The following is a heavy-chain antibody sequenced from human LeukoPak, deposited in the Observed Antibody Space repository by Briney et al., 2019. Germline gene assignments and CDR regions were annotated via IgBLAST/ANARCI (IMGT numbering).Heavy chain of an antibody. V-gene: IGHV3-7*01. CDR1: GLIFNSYW. D-gene: IGHD1-26*01. J-gene: IGHJ4*02. CDR3: ARVSGGFGTYRVDS. Sequence: GGPLRLSCAASGLIFNSYWMTWVRQVPGKGLEWVANIKQDGSETYYVGAVRGRFIISRDNAKNSLYLQMNSLRVDDTALYYCARVSGGFGTYRVDSWDQGTLVTVSS. CDR2: IKQDGSET.